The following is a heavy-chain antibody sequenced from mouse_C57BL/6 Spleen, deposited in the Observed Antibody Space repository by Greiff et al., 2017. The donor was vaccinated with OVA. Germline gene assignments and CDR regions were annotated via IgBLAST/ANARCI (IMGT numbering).Heavy chain of an antibody. D-gene: IGHD1-1*01. CDR2: IRLKSDNYAT. CDR3: TEDYGGYFDV. J-gene: IGHJ1*03. V-gene: IGHV6-3*01. Sequence: EVKVEESGGGLVQPGGSMKLSCVASGFPFSNYWMNWVRQSPEKGLEWVAQIRLKSDNYATHYAESVKGRFTISRDDSKSSVYLQMNNLRAEDTGIYYCTEDYGGYFDVWGTGTTVTVSS. CDR1: GFPFSNYW.